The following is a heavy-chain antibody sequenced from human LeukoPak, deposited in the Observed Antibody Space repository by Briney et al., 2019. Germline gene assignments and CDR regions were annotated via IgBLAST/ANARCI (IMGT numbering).Heavy chain of an antibody. CDR3: VRDLSEGSSTSCYDCYYYYGMDV. Sequence: PGGSLRLSCAASGFTFSSYAMGWVRQAPGKGLEWVSAVSGSGGTTHYADSVKGRFTISRDNSKNTIYLQMNSLRAEDTAVYYCVRDLSEGSSTSCYDCYYYYGMDVWGQGTTVTVSS. CDR1: GFTFSSYA. J-gene: IGHJ6*02. D-gene: IGHD2-2*01. CDR2: VSGSGGTT. V-gene: IGHV3-23*01.